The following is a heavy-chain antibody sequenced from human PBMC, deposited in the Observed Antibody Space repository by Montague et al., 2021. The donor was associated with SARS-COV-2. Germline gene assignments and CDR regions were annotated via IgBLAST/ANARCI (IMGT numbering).Heavy chain of an antibody. CDR2: DRQSGST. CDR3: ARVGVYVGRIYYYCYGLDD. CDR1: GYSVNSGYY. Sequence: SETLSLTCSVSGYSVNSGYYWAWLRQPPGKGLEWIGSDRQSGSTYFTPSLASLVSMSVDTSKNQFSLTLTSVTAADTALYYCARVGVYVGRIYYYCYGLDDWGQGTAVTVSS. D-gene: IGHD3-10*01. V-gene: IGHV4-38-2*02. J-gene: IGHJ6*02.